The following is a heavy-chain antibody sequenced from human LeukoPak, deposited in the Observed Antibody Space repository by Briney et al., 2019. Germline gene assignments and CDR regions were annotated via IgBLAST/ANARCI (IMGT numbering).Heavy chain of an antibody. CDR1: GGSISSSSYY. V-gene: IGHV4-39*01. D-gene: IGHD6-19*01. CDR2: IYYSGST. CDR3: ARHSIGSKVAGTRSRWFDP. Sequence: SETLSLTCTVSGGSISSSSYYWGWIRQPPGKGLEWIGSIYYSGSTYYNPSLKSRFTISVDTSKNQFSLKLSSVTAADTAVYYCARHSIGSKVAGTRSRWFDPWGQGTLVTVSS. J-gene: IGHJ5*02.